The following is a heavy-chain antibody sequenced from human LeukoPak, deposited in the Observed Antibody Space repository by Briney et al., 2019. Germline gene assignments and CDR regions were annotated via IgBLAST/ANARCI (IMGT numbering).Heavy chain of an antibody. D-gene: IGHD1-26*01. Sequence: SETLSLTCTVSGGSISSSSSYWGWIRQPPGKGLEWIGTIYYSGNTNYSPSLESRVTVSVDTSTNQFSLKLSSVTAADTAVYHCARQTSGMAFDIWGQGIMVTISS. CDR1: GGSISSSSSY. CDR3: ARQTSGMAFDI. V-gene: IGHV4-39*01. J-gene: IGHJ3*02. CDR2: IYYSGNT.